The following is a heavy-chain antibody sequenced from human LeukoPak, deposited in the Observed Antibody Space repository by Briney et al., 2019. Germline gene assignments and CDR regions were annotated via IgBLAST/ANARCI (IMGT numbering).Heavy chain of an antibody. CDR2: IYHSGST. CDR1: GYSISSGYY. CDR3: ARRSDFWSGSNWFDP. D-gene: IGHD3-3*01. Sequence: SETLSLTCAVSGYSISSGYYWGWIRQPPGKGLEWIGSIYHSGSTYYNPSLKSRVTISVDMSKNQFSLKLSSVTAADTAVYYCARRSDFWSGSNWFDPWGQGTLVTVSS. J-gene: IGHJ5*02. V-gene: IGHV4-38-2*01.